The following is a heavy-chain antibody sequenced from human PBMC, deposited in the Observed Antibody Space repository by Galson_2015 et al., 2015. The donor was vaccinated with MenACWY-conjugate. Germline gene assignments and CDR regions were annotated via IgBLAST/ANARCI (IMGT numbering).Heavy chain of an antibody. Sequence: CAISGDSVSSDSAAWNWIRQSPSRGLEWLARTYYRSKSYNAYAVSVKSRITINPDTSKNQFSLQLNSVTPEDTAVYYCARGSAPGSFSYYYYYYMDVWGQGTTVTVSS. CDR2: TYYRSKSYN. D-gene: IGHD3-10*01. V-gene: IGHV6-1*01. CDR1: GDSVSSDSAA. CDR3: ARGSAPGSFSYYYYYYMDV. J-gene: IGHJ6*03.